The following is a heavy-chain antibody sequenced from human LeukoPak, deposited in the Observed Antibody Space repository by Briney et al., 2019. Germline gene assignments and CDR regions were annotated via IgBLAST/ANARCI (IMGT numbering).Heavy chain of an antibody. Sequence: GSLRLSCAASGFIFSNYGMHWVRQAPGKGLEWVAYIRNDGSNNYYEDSVKGRFTISRDNSKNTLYLQMNSLRPEDTAMYFCAKDPGYRDFWGQGTLVTVSS. D-gene: IGHD5-18*01. CDR1: GFIFSNYG. CDR3: AKDPGYRDF. J-gene: IGHJ4*02. V-gene: IGHV3-30*02. CDR2: IRNDGSNN.